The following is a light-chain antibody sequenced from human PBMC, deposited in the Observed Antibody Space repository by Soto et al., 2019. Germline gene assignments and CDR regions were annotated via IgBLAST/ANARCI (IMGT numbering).Light chain of an antibody. Sequence: EIVLTQSPGTLSLSPGERATLSCRASQSVTSTYLGWYQQKPGQAPRLLIYGASSRATGIPDRFSGSGSGTDFTLTISRLEPEDFAVYFCHQYSSSPYTVGQGTRLEIK. CDR1: QSVTSTY. CDR3: HQYSSSPYT. V-gene: IGKV3-20*01. J-gene: IGKJ2*01. CDR2: GAS.